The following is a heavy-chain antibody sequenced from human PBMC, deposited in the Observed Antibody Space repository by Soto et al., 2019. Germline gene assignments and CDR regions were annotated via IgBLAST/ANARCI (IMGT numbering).Heavy chain of an antibody. D-gene: IGHD1-7*01. Sequence: WGSLRLSCAASGFTFSSYGMSWFRQSPGKGLEWVSFSSATGAGTYYADSVKGRFTISRDNSKNTLYLQMTSLRADDTAVYYCAKDRRAGGNYGFYSDFWGQGALVTVSS. CDR3: AKDRRAGGNYGFYSDF. CDR1: GFTFSSYG. CDR2: SSATGAGT. J-gene: IGHJ4*02. V-gene: IGHV3-23*01.